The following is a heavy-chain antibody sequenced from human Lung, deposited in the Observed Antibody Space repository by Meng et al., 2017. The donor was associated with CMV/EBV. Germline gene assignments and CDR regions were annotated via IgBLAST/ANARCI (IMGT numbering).Heavy chain of an antibody. J-gene: IGHJ4*01. CDR1: GYRFSGFY. CDR2: ANPISDDT. V-gene: IGHV1-2*06. CDR3: AKSSDNGWSS. D-gene: IGHD6-19*01. Sequence: QVQLVHSGAELKRPGSSVKIPCPASGYRFSGFYLNWARQAPGHGLEWLGRANPISDDTNLAQKFEDRITVTRGATINTAFMELTRLRPDDTAAYYCAKSSDNGWSSWGPGTLVTVSS.